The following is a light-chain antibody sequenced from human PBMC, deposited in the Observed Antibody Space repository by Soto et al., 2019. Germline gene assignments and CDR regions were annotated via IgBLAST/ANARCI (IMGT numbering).Light chain of an antibody. CDR2: GAS. CDR1: QSVSSSY. J-gene: IGKJ4*01. V-gene: IGKV3-20*01. CDR3: QQYGGSPPLT. Sequence: EIVLTQSPGTLSLSPGERATLSCRASQSVSSSYLAWYQQKAGQPPRLLIYGASSRATGIPDRFSGRGSGTDFTLTISRLEPEDFAVYYRQQYGGSPPLTFGGGTKVEIK.